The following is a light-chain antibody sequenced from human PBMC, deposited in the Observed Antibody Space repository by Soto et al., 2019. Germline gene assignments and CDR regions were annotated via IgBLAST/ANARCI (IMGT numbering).Light chain of an antibody. CDR2: GAS. CDR3: QQYGSSALT. V-gene: IGKV3-20*01. J-gene: IGKJ4*01. Sequence: ESVLTQSPGTLSLSPAERATLSCRASQSISSSYLAWYQQKPGQAPRLLIYGASTRATGIPDRFSGSGSGTDFTLTISRLEPEDFAVYYCQQYGSSALTFGGGTKVEIK. CDR1: QSISSSY.